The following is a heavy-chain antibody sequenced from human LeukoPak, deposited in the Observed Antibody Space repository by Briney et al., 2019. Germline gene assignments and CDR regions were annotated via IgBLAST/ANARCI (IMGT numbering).Heavy chain of an antibody. Sequence: GGSLRLSCAASGFIFSSYAMSWVRQAPGKGLEWVSGLSGSGSSTYYADSVKGRFTISRDSHKNTLYLQMNSLRAEDTAVYYCAKALQGSWYRTDPWGQGTLVTVSS. D-gene: IGHD6-13*01. CDR3: AKALQGSWYRTDP. CDR1: GFIFSSYA. CDR2: LSGSGSST. J-gene: IGHJ5*02. V-gene: IGHV3-23*01.